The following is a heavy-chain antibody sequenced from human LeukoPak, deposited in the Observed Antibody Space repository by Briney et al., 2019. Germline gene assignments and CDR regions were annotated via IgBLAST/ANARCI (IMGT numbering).Heavy chain of an antibody. CDR2: IYYSGST. V-gene: IGHV4-59*08. CDR3: AAYYDFWSAYGY. D-gene: IGHD3-3*01. CDR1: GGSISSYY. Sequence: PSETLSLTCTVSGGSISSYYRSWIRQPPGKGREWIGYIYYSGSTNYNPSLKSRVTISVDTSKNQFSLKLSSVTAADTAVYYCAAYYDFWSAYGYCGEGTLVTVSS. J-gene: IGHJ4*02.